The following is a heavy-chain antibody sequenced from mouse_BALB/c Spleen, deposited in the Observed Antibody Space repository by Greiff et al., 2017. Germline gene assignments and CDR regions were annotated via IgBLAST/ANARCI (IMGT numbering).Heavy chain of an antibody. V-gene: IGHV3-6*02. J-gene: IGHJ1*01. CDR2: ISYDGSN. Sequence: EVKLQESGPGLVKPSQSLSLTCSVTGYSITSGYYWNWIRQFPGNKLEWMGYISYDGSNNYNPSLKNRISITRDTSKNQFFLKLNSVTTEDTATYYCAILRPYWYFDVWGAGTTVTVSS. D-gene: IGHD1-2*01. CDR1: GYSITSGYY. CDR3: AILRPYWYFDV.